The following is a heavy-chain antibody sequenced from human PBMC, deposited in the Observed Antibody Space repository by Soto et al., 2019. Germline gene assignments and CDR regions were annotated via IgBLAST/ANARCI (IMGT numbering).Heavy chain of an antibody. J-gene: IGHJ4*02. D-gene: IGHD3-22*01. CDR3: ARTSGRYYDSSGYLGY. Sequence: ASVKVSCKASGYTFTGYYMHWVRQAPGQGLEWMGWINPNSGDTNYAQKFQGRVTMTRDTSISTAYMELSRLRSDDTAVYYCARTSGRYYDSSGYLGYWGQGTLVTVSS. CDR2: INPNSGDT. CDR1: GYTFTGYY. V-gene: IGHV1-2*02.